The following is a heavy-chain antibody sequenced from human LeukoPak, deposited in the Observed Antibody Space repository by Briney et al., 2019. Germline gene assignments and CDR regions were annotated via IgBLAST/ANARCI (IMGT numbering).Heavy chain of an antibody. V-gene: IGHV1-46*01. J-gene: IGHJ3*02. Sequence: ASVKVSCKASGYTFTSYYMHWVRQAPGQGLEWTGIINPSGGSTSYAQKLQGRVTMTRDTSTSTVYMELSSLRSEDTAVYYCARGITIFGVVSGHAFDIWGQGTMVTVSS. D-gene: IGHD3-3*01. CDR1: GYTFTSYY. CDR3: ARGITIFGVVSGHAFDI. CDR2: INPSGGST.